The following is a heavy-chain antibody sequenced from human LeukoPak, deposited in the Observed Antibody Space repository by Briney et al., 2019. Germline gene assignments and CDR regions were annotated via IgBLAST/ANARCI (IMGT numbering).Heavy chain of an antibody. CDR2: IYTSGNT. J-gene: IGHJ6*03. CDR1: GASISSYY. V-gene: IGHV4-4*07. CDR3: ARHESYYYYMDV. Sequence: PSETLSLTCTVSGASISSYYWSWIRQPAGKGLEWIGRIYTSGNTNYNPSLKSRITMSVDTSKNQFSLKLSSVTAADTAVYYCARHESYYYYMDVWGKGTTVTVSS.